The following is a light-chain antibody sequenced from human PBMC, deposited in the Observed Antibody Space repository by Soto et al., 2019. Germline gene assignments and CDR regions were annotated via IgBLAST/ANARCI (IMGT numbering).Light chain of an antibody. CDR1: QSLVDSDGNTY. J-gene: IGKJ2*01. CDR2: KVS. Sequence: VVMTQSPLSLPVTLGQPASISCRSSQSLVDSDGNTYLNWFQQRPGQSPRRLLYKVSNRDSGVPEIFSGSGSGTDFTLKISRVEAEDVGVYYCMQGTHWPPYTFGPGTKLEIK. CDR3: MQGTHWPPYT. V-gene: IGKV2-30*01.